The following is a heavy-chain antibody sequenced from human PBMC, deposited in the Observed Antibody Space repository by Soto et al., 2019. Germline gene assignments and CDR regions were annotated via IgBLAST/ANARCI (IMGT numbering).Heavy chain of an antibody. J-gene: IGHJ4*02. Sequence: GESLKISCNGSGYSFTIYWISWVRQMPGKGLEWMGRIDPSDSYTNYSPSFQGHVTISADKSISTAYLQWGSLKASDTAMYYCARLGDHYYDSSGYSPPLDWGQGTLVTVSS. V-gene: IGHV5-10-1*01. CDR1: GYSFTIYW. CDR2: IDPSDSYT. CDR3: ARLGDHYYDSSGYSPPLD. D-gene: IGHD3-22*01.